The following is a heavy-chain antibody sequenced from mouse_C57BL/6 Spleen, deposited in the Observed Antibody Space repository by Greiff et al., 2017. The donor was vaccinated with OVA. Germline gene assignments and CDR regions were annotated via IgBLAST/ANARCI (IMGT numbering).Heavy chain of an antibody. V-gene: IGHV1-15*01. J-gene: IGHJ4*01. Sequence: VQLQQSGAELVRPGASVTLSCKASGYTFTDYEMHWVKQTPVHGLEWIGAIDPETGGTAYNQKFKGKAILTADKSSSTAYMALRSLTSEDSAVYYCTRSLLGAMDYWGQGTSVTVSS. CDR2: IDPETGGT. CDR3: TRSLLGAMDY. D-gene: IGHD2-10*01. CDR1: GYTFTDYE.